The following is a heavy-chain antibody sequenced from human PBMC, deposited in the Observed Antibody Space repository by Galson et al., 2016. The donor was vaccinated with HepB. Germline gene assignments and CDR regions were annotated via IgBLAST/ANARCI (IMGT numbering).Heavy chain of an antibody. Sequence: SVKVSCKASGYSFTSYYMHWVRQAPGQGLEWMGIFDSSGGRTTYAQMFEGRVTMTGDTSTSTVYMELRSLSSEDTAVYYCARDRRGSGWYNDYWGQGTLVTVSS. CDR3: ARDRRGSGWYNDY. CDR1: GYSFTSYY. J-gene: IGHJ4*02. V-gene: IGHV1-46*01. CDR2: FDSSGGRT. D-gene: IGHD6-19*01.